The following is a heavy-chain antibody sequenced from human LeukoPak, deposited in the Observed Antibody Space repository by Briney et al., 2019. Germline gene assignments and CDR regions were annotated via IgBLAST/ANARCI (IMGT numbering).Heavy chain of an antibody. Sequence: ASVKVSCKASGGTFSSYAISWVRQAPGQGLEWMGWINPNSGGTNYAQKFQGRVTMTRDTSISTAYMELSRLRSDDTAVYYCARGVGANDYWGQGTPVTVSS. CDR1: GGTFSSYA. D-gene: IGHD1-26*01. V-gene: IGHV1-2*02. CDR3: ARGVGANDY. CDR2: INPNSGGT. J-gene: IGHJ4*02.